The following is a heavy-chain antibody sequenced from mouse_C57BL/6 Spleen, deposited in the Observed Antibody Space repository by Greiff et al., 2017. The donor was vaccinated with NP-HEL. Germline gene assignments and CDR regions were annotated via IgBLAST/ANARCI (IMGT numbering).Heavy chain of an antibody. CDR1: GYAFSSYW. D-gene: IGHD1-1*01. J-gene: IGHJ2*01. CDR3: ARRFITTVVAFDY. Sequence: QVQLKESGAELVKPGASVKISCKASGYAFSSYWMNWVKQRPGKGLEWIGQIYPGDGDTNYNGKFKGKATLTADKSSSTAYMQLSSLTSEDSAVYFCARRFITTVVAFDYWGQGTTLTVSS. V-gene: IGHV1-80*01. CDR2: IYPGDGDT.